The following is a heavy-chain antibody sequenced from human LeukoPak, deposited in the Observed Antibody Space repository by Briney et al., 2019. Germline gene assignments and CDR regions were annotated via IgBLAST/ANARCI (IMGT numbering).Heavy chain of an antibody. V-gene: IGHV1-69*13. J-gene: IGHJ4*02. CDR3: ARGKLPYYYDSSGYYALND. CDR1: GGTFSSYA. Sequence: VASVKVSCKASGGTFSSYAISWVRQAPGQGREWMGGIIPIFGTANYAQKFQGRVTITADESTSTAYMALSSLRSEDTAVYYCARGKLPYYYDSSGYYALNDCGQATLVTVSS. CDR2: IIPIFGTA. D-gene: IGHD3-22*01.